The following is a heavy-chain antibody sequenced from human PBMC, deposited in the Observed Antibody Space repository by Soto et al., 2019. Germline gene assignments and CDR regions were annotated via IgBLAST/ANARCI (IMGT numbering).Heavy chain of an antibody. CDR3: AMVDNYVTPTPQDV. CDR2: ISPYSGNT. J-gene: IGHJ6*02. CDR1: GYIFVNYG. Sequence: QVQLVQSGDEERKPGSSVKVSCKTSGYIFVNYGIAWVRQAPGQGLEWMGWISPYSGNTHYASKVQGRLTMTTDTXXSKADMELGSLTSDDTAVDYCAMVDNYVTPTPQDVWGQGTTVTVSS. D-gene: IGHD5-12*01. V-gene: IGHV1-18*01.